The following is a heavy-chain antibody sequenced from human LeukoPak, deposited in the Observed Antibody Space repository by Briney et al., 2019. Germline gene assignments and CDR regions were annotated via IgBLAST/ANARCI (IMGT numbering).Heavy chain of an antibody. CDR3: ARDLGIGWYMFDY. CDR2: INLSDGST. D-gene: IGHD6-19*01. CDR1: GYTFTSHY. Sequence: ASEKVSCKASGYTFTSHYVHWVRQAPGQGLEWVGRINLSDGSTSYAQKFQGRVPMTWDTATGTVYMELSSLRSEDTAMYYCARDLGIGWYMFDYWGQGTLVTVSS. J-gene: IGHJ4*02. V-gene: IGHV1-46*01.